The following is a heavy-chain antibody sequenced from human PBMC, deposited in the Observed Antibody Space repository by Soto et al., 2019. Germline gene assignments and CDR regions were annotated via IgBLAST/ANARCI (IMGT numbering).Heavy chain of an antibody. Sequence: KTSETLSLTCTVSGGSISSYYWSWIRQPPGKGLEWIGYIYYSGSTNYNPSLKSRVTISVDTSKNQFSLRLSSVTAADTAVYYCARVPGIAAAGTFDPWGQGTLVTVSS. V-gene: IGHV4-59*01. CDR1: GGSISSYY. CDR2: IYYSGST. D-gene: IGHD6-13*01. CDR3: ARVPGIAAAGTFDP. J-gene: IGHJ5*02.